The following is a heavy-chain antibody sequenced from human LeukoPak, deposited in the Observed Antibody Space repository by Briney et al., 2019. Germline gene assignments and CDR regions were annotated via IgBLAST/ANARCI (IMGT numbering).Heavy chain of an antibody. V-gene: IGHV4-34*01. CDR1: GESMIGHY. D-gene: IGHD3-10*01. Sequence: SETQSLTCAVYGESMIGHYWTWIRQPPGKRLEWIGEIHHSGGTNSNPSLKNRLTMSMDMSKNQFSLNLKSVTAADTAVYYCARATASGSGRAYDHWAQGNLVPVSS. CDR2: IHHSGGT. CDR3: ARATASGSGRAYDH. J-gene: IGHJ4*02.